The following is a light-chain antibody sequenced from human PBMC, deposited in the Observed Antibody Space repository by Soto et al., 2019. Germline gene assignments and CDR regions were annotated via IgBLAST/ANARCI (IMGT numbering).Light chain of an antibody. J-gene: IGKJ5*01. CDR1: QSVSSY. V-gene: IGKV3-11*01. Sequence: EIVLTQSPATLSLSPGERATLSCRASQSVSSYLAWYQQKPGQAPRLLIYDASNRATGIPARFSGSGSGTDFTLHISRLEPEDFAVYYCQQRSNWPITFGQGTRLEIK. CDR3: QQRSNWPIT. CDR2: DAS.